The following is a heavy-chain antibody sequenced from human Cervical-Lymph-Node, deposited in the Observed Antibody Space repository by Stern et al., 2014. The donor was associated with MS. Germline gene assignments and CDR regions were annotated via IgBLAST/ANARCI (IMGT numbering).Heavy chain of an antibody. J-gene: IGHJ4*02. CDR1: GFSFGTSW. Sequence: EDQLVESGGGLVQPGGSLRLSCVASGFSFGTSWMSWVRQPPGRGLEWVANIRQDGYDKFYVDSVKGRFTISRDNAMNSLYLQMNSLTVADTAVYYCARDRRAFLDYWGQGTHVAVSS. D-gene: IGHD2/OR15-2a*01. CDR3: ARDRRAFLDY. CDR2: IRQDGYDK. V-gene: IGHV3-7*01.